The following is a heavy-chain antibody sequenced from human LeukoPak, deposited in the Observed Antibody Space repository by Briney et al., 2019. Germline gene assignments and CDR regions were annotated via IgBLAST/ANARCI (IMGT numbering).Heavy chain of an antibody. Sequence: SETLSLTCTVSGGSISSYYWSWIRQPPGKGLEWIGYIYYSGSTNYNPSLKSRVTISVDTSKNQFSLKLSSVTAADTAVYYCARGGYGSGTLYIYWGQGTLVTVSS. CDR3: ARGGYGSGTLYIY. CDR2: IYYSGST. D-gene: IGHD3-10*01. CDR1: GGSISSYY. J-gene: IGHJ4*02. V-gene: IGHV4-59*01.